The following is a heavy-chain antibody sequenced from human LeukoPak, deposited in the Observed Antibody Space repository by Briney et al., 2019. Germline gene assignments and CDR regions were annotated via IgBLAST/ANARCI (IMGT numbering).Heavy chain of an antibody. J-gene: IGHJ4*02. CDR1: GFIFSAYY. CDR3: GRGGPVAAVDD. V-gene: IGHV3-74*01. Sequence: GGSLRLSCEASGFIFSAYYMHWVRQAPGKGLVWVSHINGDGTITNYADSVKGRFTITRDNAKNTLSLQMNSLRAEDTAVYYCGRGGPVAAVDDRGQGTLVIVSS. CDR2: INGDGTIT. D-gene: IGHD2-2*01.